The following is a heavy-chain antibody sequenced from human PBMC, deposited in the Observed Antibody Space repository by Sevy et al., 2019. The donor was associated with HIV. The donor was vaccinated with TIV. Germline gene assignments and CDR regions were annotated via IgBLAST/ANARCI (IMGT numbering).Heavy chain of an antibody. CDR2: IWYDGSNK. CDR1: GFTFSNYG. CDR3: VRDEEGQWSRNWDY. Sequence: GGSLRLSCAASGFTFSNYGMHWVRQAPGKGLEWVAIIWYDGSNKYYADSVKGRFTISRDNSKNTLYLQINSLRSEDTAVYYCVRDEEGQWSRNWDYWGQGTLVTVSS. V-gene: IGHV3-33*01. J-gene: IGHJ4*02. D-gene: IGHD6-19*01.